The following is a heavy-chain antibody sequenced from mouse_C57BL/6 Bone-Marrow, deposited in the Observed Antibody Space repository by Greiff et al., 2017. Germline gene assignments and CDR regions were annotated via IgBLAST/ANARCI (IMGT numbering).Heavy chain of an antibody. D-gene: IGHD2-10*01. CDR3: VIHPPTPVDGFAY. J-gene: IGHJ3*01. V-gene: IGHV10-1*01. Sequence: EVKLVESGGGLVQPKGSLKLSCAASGFSFNTYAMNWVRQAPGKGLEWVARIRSKSNNYATYYADSVKDRITISRNDSESMLYLQMNHLKTEDTAMYYFVIHPPTPVDGFAYWGQGTLVTVSA. CDR2: IRSKSNNYAT. CDR1: GFSFNTYA.